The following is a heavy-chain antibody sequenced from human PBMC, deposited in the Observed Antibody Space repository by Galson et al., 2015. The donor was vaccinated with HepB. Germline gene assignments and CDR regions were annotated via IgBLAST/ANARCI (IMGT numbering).Heavy chain of an antibody. D-gene: IGHD3-10*01. Sequence: SLRLSCAASGFTFSTYGMHWIRQAPGKGLEWVAVVWYDGTSKYYADSVKGRFTISRDDSQNTLYLQMNSLRAEDRAVYYCARDGYYGSGGTFDIWGQGTMVTVSS. CDR2: VWYDGTSK. J-gene: IGHJ3*02. V-gene: IGHV3-33*08. CDR1: GFTFSTYG. CDR3: ARDGYYGSGGTFDI.